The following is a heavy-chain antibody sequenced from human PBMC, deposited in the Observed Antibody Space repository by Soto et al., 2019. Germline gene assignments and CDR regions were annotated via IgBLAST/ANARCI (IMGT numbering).Heavy chain of an antibody. CDR2: INSDGSST. Sequence: EVQLVESGGGLVQPGGSLRLSCAASGFTFSSYWMHWVRQAPGKGLVWVSRINSDGSSTNYADSVKGRFTIPRDNAKNTLYLQMNSLRAEDTAVHYCARSYCSCGSCHFGAFDIWGQGTMVTVSS. J-gene: IGHJ3*02. CDR1: GFTFSSYW. D-gene: IGHD2-15*01. CDR3: ARSYCSCGSCHFGAFDI. V-gene: IGHV3-74*01.